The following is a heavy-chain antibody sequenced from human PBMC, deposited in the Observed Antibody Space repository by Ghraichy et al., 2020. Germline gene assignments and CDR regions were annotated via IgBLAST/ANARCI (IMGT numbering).Heavy chain of an antibody. J-gene: IGHJ4*02. D-gene: IGHD2/OR15-2a*01. V-gene: IGHV3-74*01. CDR3: TRQDTLGSST. Sequence: GGSLRLSCAASGFTFRNHWIHWVRQAPGKGLMWVSSIDRDGTHTNYADSVKGRLTISRDNAKNTVYLHMNSLGPEDTAVYFCTRQDTLGSSTWGQGTLVTVS. CDR1: GFTFRNHW. CDR2: IDRDGTHT.